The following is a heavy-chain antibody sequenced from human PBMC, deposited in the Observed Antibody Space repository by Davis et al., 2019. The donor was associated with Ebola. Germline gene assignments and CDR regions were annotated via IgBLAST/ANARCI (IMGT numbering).Heavy chain of an antibody. CDR2: ISYDGSNK. D-gene: IGHD2-15*01. Sequence: GESLKIPCAASGFTFCSYAMHWVRQAPGKGLEWVAVISYDGSNKYYADSVKGRFTISRDNSKNTLYLQMNSLRAEDTAVYYCARDLSYCSGGSCFIYYYYGMDVWGQGTTVTVSS. CDR3: ARDLSYCSGGSCFIYYYYGMDV. J-gene: IGHJ6*02. CDR1: GFTFCSYA. V-gene: IGHV3-30-3*01.